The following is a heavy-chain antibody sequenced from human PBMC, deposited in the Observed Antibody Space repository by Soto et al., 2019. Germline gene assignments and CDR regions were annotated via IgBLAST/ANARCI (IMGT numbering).Heavy chain of an antibody. Sequence: QVQLVESGGGLVKPGGSLRLSCAASGFTFSDYYMTWIRQAPGKGLEWVSYISSSGSIIYYADSVKGRFTISRDNAKISLFLQMNSLRAEDTAVYYCARDRVAAYYFDYWGRGTLVTVSS. CDR3: ARDRVAAYYFDY. CDR1: GFTFSDYY. V-gene: IGHV3-11*01. J-gene: IGHJ4*02. CDR2: ISSSGSII. D-gene: IGHD6-19*01.